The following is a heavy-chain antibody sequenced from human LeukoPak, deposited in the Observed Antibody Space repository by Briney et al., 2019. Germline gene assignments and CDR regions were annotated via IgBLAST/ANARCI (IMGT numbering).Heavy chain of an antibody. CDR3: ARTVGGSLRLIALGWFDP. CDR2: INHRGGT. D-gene: IGHD2-8*02. V-gene: IGHV4-34*01. J-gene: IGHJ5*02. CDR1: GESFGDYY. Sequence: SETLSLTCAVYGESFGDYYWSWIRQSPGKGLEWIGDINHRGGTNYNASLKSRVTLFVHTSKNQFSLQLTSVTAADTAVYYCARTVGGSLRLIALGWFDPWGQGTRVIVSS.